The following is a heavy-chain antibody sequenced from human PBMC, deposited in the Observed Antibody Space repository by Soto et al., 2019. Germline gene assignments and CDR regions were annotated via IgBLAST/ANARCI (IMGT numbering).Heavy chain of an antibody. CDR1: GFTFSIYA. V-gene: IGHV3-23*01. CDR3: AKDRRQSNGYYFEY. J-gene: IGHJ4*02. D-gene: IGHD3-9*01. CDR2: ISGSGDIT. Sequence: GGSLILSCAASGFTFSIYAMSWVRQAPGKGLEWVSAISGSGDITYYADSVKGRFTISRDSSKNTLYLRMNSLRAEDTAVYYCAKDRRQSNGYYFEYWGQGTLVTVSS.